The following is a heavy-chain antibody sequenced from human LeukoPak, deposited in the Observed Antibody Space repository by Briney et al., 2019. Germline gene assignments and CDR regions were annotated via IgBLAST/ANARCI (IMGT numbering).Heavy chain of an antibody. CDR3: AKDGVYDFWSGYYPAYFDY. CDR1: GFTFDDYA. J-gene: IGHJ4*02. D-gene: IGHD3-3*01. V-gene: IGHV3-9*01. Sequence: GGSLRLSCAASGFTFDDYAMHWVRQAPGKGLEWVSGISWNSGSMGYADSVKGRFTISRDNAKNSLYLQMNSLRAEDTALYYCAKDGVYDFWSGYYPAYFDYWGQGTLVTVSS. CDR2: ISWNSGSM.